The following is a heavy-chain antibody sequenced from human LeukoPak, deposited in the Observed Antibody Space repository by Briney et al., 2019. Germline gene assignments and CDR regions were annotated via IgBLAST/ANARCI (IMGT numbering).Heavy chain of an antibody. V-gene: IGHV1-2*02. CDR2: INPNSGDT. D-gene: IGHD3-3*01. CDR1: GYTFTDYY. Sequence: ASVKVSCKASGYTFTDYYVYWVRQAPGQGLEWMGWINPNSGDTNYAQKFQERVTITRDMSTSTAYMELSSLRSEDTAVYYCAAGVVNDAFDIWGQGTMVTVSS. CDR3: AAGVVNDAFDI. J-gene: IGHJ3*02.